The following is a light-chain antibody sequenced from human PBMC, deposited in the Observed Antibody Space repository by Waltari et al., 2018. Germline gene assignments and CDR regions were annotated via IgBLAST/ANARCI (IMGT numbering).Light chain of an antibody. J-gene: IGKJ1*01. CDR3: QQYGSSPWT. CDR2: DAS. CDR1: QSITRNN. V-gene: IGKV3-20*01. Sequence: EIVLTQSPASPSLSPGEITTLSCRASQSITRNNLAWYQQIPGKAPRLLIYDASSRATGIPDRFSGSGSGTDFTLTVSRLEPADFAVYYCQQYGSSPWTFGQGTKVEIK.